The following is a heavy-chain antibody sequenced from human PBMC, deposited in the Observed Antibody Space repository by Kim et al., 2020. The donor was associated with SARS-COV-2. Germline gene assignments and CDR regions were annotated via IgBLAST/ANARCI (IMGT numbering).Heavy chain of an antibody. D-gene: IGHD2-15*01. CDR3: AKDGCRVVVAATCGMDV. J-gene: IGHJ6*02. Sequence: VKGRFTISRDNSKNTLYLQMNRLRAEDTAVYYCAKDGCRVVVAATCGMDVWGQGTTVTVSS. V-gene: IGHV3-23*01.